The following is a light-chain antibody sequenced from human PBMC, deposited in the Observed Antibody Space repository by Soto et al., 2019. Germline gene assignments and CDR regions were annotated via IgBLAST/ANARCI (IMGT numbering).Light chain of an antibody. CDR3: QQRSNWPLT. J-gene: IGKJ4*01. V-gene: IGKV3-11*01. Sequence: EIVLTQSPAILSLSPGERATLSCRASQSVTTYLAWFQQKPGQAPRLLIFDASRRATGIPGRFSGSGSGTDFTLTISSLEPEDFAIYYCQQRSNWPLTFGGGTNVEIK. CDR2: DAS. CDR1: QSVTTY.